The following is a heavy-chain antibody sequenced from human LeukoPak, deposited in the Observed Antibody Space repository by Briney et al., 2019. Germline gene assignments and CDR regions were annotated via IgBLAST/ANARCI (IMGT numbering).Heavy chain of an antibody. Sequence: SETLSLTCTVSGGSISSYYWSWIRQPPGKGLEWIGYIYYSGSTNYSPSLKSRVTISVDTSKNQFSLKLSSVTAADTAVYYCARHDGRVVRDDAFDIWGQGTMVTVSS. CDR2: IYYSGST. CDR1: GGSISSYY. J-gene: IGHJ3*02. V-gene: IGHV4-59*08. D-gene: IGHD2-15*01. CDR3: ARHDGRVVRDDAFDI.